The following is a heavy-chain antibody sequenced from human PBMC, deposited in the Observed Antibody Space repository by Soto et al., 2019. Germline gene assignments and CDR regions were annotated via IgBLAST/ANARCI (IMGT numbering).Heavy chain of an antibody. Sequence: QLQLQESGPGLVKPSETLSLTCTVSGGSISSSSYYWGWIRQPPGKGLECIGSIYYSGTTYYKPSLKSRVTSSVDKANNQYSLKLSDVTAADTAVYYCARQGAVKRLFFDYWGQGTLVTVSS. CDR1: GGSISSSSYY. J-gene: IGHJ4*02. V-gene: IGHV4-39*01. CDR3: ARQGAVKRLFFDY. CDR2: IYYSGTT. D-gene: IGHD3-22*01.